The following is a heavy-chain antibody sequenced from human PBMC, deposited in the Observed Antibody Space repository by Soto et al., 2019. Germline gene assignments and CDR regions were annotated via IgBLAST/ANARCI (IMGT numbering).Heavy chain of an antibody. CDR3: ARDQKVAARGY. CDR1: GFTFSSYS. J-gene: IGHJ4*02. Sequence: AGSLRLSCAASGFTFSSYSMNWVRQAPGKGLEWVSYISSSSSYIYYADSVKGRFTISRDNTKNSLYLKMNSLRAEDTAVYYCARDQKVAARGYWGQGTLVTVSS. D-gene: IGHD6-6*01. CDR2: ISSSSSYI. V-gene: IGHV3-21*01.